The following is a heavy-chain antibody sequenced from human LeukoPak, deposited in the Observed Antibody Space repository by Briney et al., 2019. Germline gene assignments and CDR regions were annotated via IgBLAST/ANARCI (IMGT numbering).Heavy chain of an antibody. D-gene: IGHD5-12*01. CDR2: IIPILGIA. CDR1: GGTFSSYA. CDR3: ASGLPPGPEYFQH. J-gene: IGHJ1*01. V-gene: IGHV1-69*04. Sequence: SVKVSCKASGGTFSSYAISWVRQAPGQGLGWMGRIIPILGIANYAQKFQGRVTITADKSTSTAYMELSSLRSEDTAVYYCASGLPPGPEYFQHWGQGTLVTVSS.